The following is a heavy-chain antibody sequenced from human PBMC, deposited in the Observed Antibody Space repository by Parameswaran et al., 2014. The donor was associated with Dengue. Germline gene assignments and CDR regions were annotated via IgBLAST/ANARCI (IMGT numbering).Heavy chain of an antibody. CDR3: ARPPSYDSSGYYYFLKPTEDAFDI. J-gene: IGHJ3*02. D-gene: IGHD3-22*01. CDR2: IYYSGST. Sequence: WIRQPPGKGLEWIGSIYYSGSTYYNPSLKSRVTISVDTSKNQFSLKLSSVTAADTAVYYCARPPSYDSSGYYYFLKPTEDAFDIWGQGTMGHR. V-gene: IGHV4-39*01.